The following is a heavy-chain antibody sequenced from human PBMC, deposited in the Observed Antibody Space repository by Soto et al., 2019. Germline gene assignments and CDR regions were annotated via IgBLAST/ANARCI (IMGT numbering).Heavy chain of an antibody. Sequence: GGSLRLSCAVPGFTFSDYAMSWLRQPPGKGLEWVSAISGSGDRTYYADSVKGRFTISRDNSKNTLYLQMNSLRAEDSAVYYCVKERSGHSYADSWGQGTLVTVSS. V-gene: IGHV3-23*01. CDR2: ISGSGDRT. J-gene: IGHJ4*02. CDR1: GFTFSDYA. D-gene: IGHD5-18*01. CDR3: VKERSGHSYADS.